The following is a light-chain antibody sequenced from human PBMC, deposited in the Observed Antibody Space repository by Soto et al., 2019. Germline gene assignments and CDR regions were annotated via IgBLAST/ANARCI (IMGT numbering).Light chain of an antibody. V-gene: IGKV3-11*01. CDR1: QSVSSF. J-gene: IGKJ4*01. Sequence: EIVLTQSPATLSLSPGERATLSYRASQSVSSFLAWYQQKPGQAPRLLIYDASNRATGIPARFSGSGSGTDFTLTISSLEPEDFAVYYCQHRSNWPLTFGGGTKVEI. CDR3: QHRSNWPLT. CDR2: DAS.